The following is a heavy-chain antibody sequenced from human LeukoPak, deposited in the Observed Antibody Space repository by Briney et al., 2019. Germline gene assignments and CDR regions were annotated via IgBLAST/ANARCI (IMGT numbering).Heavy chain of an antibody. V-gene: IGHV3-74*01. CDR2: INTDGSMT. J-gene: IGHJ4*02. D-gene: IGHD1-1*01. CDR3: TKDTTGPNDY. CDR1: GFTFSDYW. Sequence: GGSLRLSCAASGFTFSDYWMHWVRQVPGKGLVWVSRINTDGSMTHYADSVKGRFTVSRDNAKNTLYLQMHSLRAEDTAVYYCTKDTTGPNDYWGQGTLVTVSS.